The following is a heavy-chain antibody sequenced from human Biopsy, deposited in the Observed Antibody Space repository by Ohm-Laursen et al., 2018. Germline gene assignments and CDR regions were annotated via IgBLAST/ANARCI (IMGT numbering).Heavy chain of an antibody. CDR2: IFYRGST. J-gene: IGHJ5*02. V-gene: IGHV4-39*01. D-gene: IGHD3-22*01. CDR1: GGSISNNNYY. Sequence: SETLSLTCTVSGGSISNNNYYWGWIRQPPGKRPEWIGSIFYRGSTHYKPSLKSRVNISVDTSKNQFSLKLNSVTAADTAVYYCARDYDTSGYYYVSWGQGTLVTVSS. CDR3: ARDYDTSGYYYVS.